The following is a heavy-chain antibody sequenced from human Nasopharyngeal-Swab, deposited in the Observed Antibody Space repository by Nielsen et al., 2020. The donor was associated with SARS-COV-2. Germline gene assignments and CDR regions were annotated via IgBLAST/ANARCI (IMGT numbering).Heavy chain of an antibody. D-gene: IGHD6-13*01. Sequence: ASVKVSCKASGYTFTSYAINWVRQATGQGLEWMGWMNPNSGNTGYAQKFQGRVTMTRNTSISTAYMELSSLRSEDTAVYYCARDSSSSWPIYYYYYYGMDVWGQGTTVTVSS. V-gene: IGHV1-8*01. CDR3: ARDSSSSWPIYYYYYYGMDV. CDR2: MNPNSGNT. J-gene: IGHJ6*02. CDR1: GYTFTSYA.